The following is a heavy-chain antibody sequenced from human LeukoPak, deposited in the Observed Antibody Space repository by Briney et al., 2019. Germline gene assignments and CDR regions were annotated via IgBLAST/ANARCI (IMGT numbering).Heavy chain of an antibody. J-gene: IGHJ4*02. CDR2: ISSSSSYI. D-gene: IGHD6-19*01. Sequence: PGGSLRLSCAASGFTFSSYSMNWVRQAPGKGLEWVSSISSSSSYIYYADSVKGRFTISRDNAKNSLYLQMNSLRAGDTAVYYCARDWGDPGIAVLGDYWGQGTLVTVSS. CDR1: GFTFSSYS. V-gene: IGHV3-21*01. CDR3: ARDWGDPGIAVLGDY.